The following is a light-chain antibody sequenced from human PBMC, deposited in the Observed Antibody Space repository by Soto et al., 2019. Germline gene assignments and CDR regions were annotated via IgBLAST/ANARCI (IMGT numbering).Light chain of an antibody. CDR3: SSYTDRKNLV. V-gene: IGLV2-8*01. J-gene: IGLJ1*01. CDR2: DVT. CDR1: SSDIGGYNS. Sequence: QSVLTQSPSASGSPGQSVTISCTGTSSDIGGYNSVSWYQQHPGKAPKVMIYDVTKLPSGVPDRFSGSKSGNTASLTVSALQAEDEADYYCSSYTDRKNLVFGTGTKVTVL.